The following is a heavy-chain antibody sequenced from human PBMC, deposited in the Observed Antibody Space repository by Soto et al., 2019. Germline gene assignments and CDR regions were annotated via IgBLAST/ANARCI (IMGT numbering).Heavy chain of an antibody. CDR1: GYVFSSYG. Sequence: QVQLVQSGTEVKKPGASVKVSCKAVGYVFSSYGVTWVRQAPGLGLEWMGWISGFNGDTKYAQKFQDKITMTTDTSTSTAYMELRSLRSDDTAVYYCARVGEIAVAGHDAFDIWGQGTMVTVSS. V-gene: IGHV1-18*01. J-gene: IGHJ3*02. D-gene: IGHD6-19*01. CDR2: ISGFNGDT. CDR3: ARVGEIAVAGHDAFDI.